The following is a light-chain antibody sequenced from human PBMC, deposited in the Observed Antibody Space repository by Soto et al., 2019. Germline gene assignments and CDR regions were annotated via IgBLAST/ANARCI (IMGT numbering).Light chain of an antibody. CDR1: TSNIGSNA. CDR2: SND. CDR3: TAWDDSLNGRL. J-gene: IGLJ2*01. Sequence: QSGLTQPPSASGTPGQRVTFSCSGSTSNIGSNAVNWYQQLPGTAPKLLIYSNDRRPSGVPDRFSGSKSGTSASLAISGLQSEDEADYYCTAWDDSLNGRLFGGGTKLTVL. V-gene: IGLV1-44*01.